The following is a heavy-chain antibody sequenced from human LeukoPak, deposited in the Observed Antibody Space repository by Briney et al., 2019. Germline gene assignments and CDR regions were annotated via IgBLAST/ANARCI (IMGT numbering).Heavy chain of an antibody. CDR3: VRGDDLVGALFDF. CDR1: GFTFSSYW. D-gene: IGHD1-26*01. Sequence: GGSLRLSCAASGFTFSSYWMPWVRQAPGKGLVWVSRINTDGSTTNYADSVKGRLSISRDFSKNTVFLQMNGLKTEDTAVYFCVRGDDLVGALFDFWGQGTLVTVSS. V-gene: IGHV3-74*01. J-gene: IGHJ4*02. CDR2: INTDGSTT.